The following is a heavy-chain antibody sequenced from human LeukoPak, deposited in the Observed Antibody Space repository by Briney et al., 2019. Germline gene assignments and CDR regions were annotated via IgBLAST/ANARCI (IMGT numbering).Heavy chain of an antibody. D-gene: IGHD6-6*01. V-gene: IGHV3-23*01. Sequence: GGSLRLSCAASGFTFSSYAMSWVRQAPGKGLEWVSAISGSGGSTYYADSVKGRFTISRDNSKNTLYLQMNSLRAEDTAAYYCAKGRQLVRWFDPWGQGTLVTVSS. CDR1: GFTFSSYA. CDR2: ISGSGGST. J-gene: IGHJ5*02. CDR3: AKGRQLVRWFDP.